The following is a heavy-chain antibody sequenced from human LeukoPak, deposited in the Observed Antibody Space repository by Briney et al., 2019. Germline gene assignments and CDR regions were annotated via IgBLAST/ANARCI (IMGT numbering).Heavy chain of an antibody. D-gene: IGHD3-22*01. CDR3: ARLGTYYDSSGYWGGWFDY. CDR2: INHSGST. CDR1: GGSFSGYY. Sequence: PSETLSLTCAVYGGSFSGYYWSWIRQPPGKGLEWIGEINHSGSTNYNPSLKSRVTISVDTSKNQFSLKLSSVTAADTAVYYCARLGTYYDSSGYWGGWFDYWGQGTLVTVSS. J-gene: IGHJ4*02. V-gene: IGHV4-34*01.